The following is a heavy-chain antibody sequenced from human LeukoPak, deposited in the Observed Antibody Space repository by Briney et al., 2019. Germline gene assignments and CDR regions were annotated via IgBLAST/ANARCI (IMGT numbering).Heavy chain of an antibody. Sequence: GGSLRLSCAASGFTVNSNYMSWVRPAPGKGLEWVSVIYIDGSTDYADSVKGRFTISRDNSKNTLYLQMNSLRAEDTAVYYCAKDAAVAGTEWRESEGFFDYWGQGTLVTVSS. J-gene: IGHJ4*02. V-gene: IGHV3-66*02. CDR1: GFTVNSNY. CDR2: IYIDGST. CDR3: AKDAAVAGTEWRESEGFFDY. D-gene: IGHD6-19*01.